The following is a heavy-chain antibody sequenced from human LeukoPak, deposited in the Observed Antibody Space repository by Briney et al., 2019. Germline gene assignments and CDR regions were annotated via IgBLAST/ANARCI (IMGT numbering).Heavy chain of an antibody. Sequence: GGSLRLSCAAFGITFSSYGMNWVRQAPGKGLEWVAFIRYDGSNKHYADSVKGRFTISRDNSKNTLYLQMNSLRAEDTAVYYCARRAGAYSHPYDYWGQGTLVTVSS. J-gene: IGHJ4*02. V-gene: IGHV3-30*02. CDR2: IRYDGSNK. D-gene: IGHD4/OR15-4a*01. CDR1: GITFSSYG. CDR3: ARRAGAYSHPYDY.